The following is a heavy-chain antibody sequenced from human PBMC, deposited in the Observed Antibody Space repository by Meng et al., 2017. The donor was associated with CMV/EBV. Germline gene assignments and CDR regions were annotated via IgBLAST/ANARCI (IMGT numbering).Heavy chain of an antibody. CDR2: IGSSGINT. CDR3: ARDGSSSGYWFDP. D-gene: IGHD3-22*01. J-gene: IGHJ5*02. Sequence: GESLKISCVASGFTFSDYQMSWIRQAPGKGLEWVSYIGSSGINTYYADSAEGRFTISRDNAKNSLYLEMNSLRAEDTAMYYCARDGSSSGYWFDPWGQGTLVTVSS. CDR1: GFTFSDYQ. V-gene: IGHV3-11*01.